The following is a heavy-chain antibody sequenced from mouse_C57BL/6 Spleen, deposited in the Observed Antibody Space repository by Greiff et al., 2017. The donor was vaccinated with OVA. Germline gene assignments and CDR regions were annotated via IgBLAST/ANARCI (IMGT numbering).Heavy chain of an antibody. V-gene: IGHV5-16*01. CDR2: INYDGSST. CDR3: ARDGHYGYDDAMDY. Sequence: EVMLVESEGGLVQPGSSMKLSCTASGFTFSDYYMAWVRQVPEKGLEWVANINYDGSSTYYLDSLKSRFIISRDNAKNILYLQMSSLKSEDTATYYCARDGHYGYDDAMDYWGQGTSVTVSS. J-gene: IGHJ4*01. CDR1: GFTFSDYY. D-gene: IGHD2-2*01.